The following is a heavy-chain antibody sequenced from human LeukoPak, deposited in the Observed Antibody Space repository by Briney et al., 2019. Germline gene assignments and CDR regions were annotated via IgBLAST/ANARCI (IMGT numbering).Heavy chain of an antibody. D-gene: IGHD6-19*01. CDR3: ARVRNRGYSSGWYDY. J-gene: IGHJ4*02. CDR2: INPNSGGT. Sequence: GASVKVSCKASGYTFTDYYMHWVRQAPGQGLEWMGWINPNSGGTNYAQKFQGWVTMTRDTSISTAYMELSRLRSDDAAVYYCARVRNRGYSSGWYDYWGQGTLVTVSS. V-gene: IGHV1-2*04. CDR1: GYTFTDYY.